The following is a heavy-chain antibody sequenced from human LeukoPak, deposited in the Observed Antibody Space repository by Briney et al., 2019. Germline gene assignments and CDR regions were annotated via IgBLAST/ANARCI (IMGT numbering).Heavy chain of an antibody. Sequence: ASVKVSCKASGYTFTRYYIHWVRQAPGQGLEWMGIINPSGGSTSYAQKFQGRVTMTRDTSTSTVYMELSSLRSVDTAVYYCARSGSGYDFDFWGQGTLVTVSS. J-gene: IGHJ4*02. CDR2: INPSGGST. CDR1: GYTFTRYY. V-gene: IGHV1-46*01. D-gene: IGHD5-12*01. CDR3: ARSGSGYDFDF.